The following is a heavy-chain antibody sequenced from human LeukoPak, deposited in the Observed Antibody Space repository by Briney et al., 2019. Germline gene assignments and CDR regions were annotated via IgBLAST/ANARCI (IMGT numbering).Heavy chain of an antibody. J-gene: IGHJ4*02. D-gene: IGHD1-26*01. Sequence: ASVKASCKASGYTFTSYYMHCVRPAPGQGLEWMGIINPSGGSTSYAQKFQGRVTMTRDTSTSTVYMELSSLRSEDTAVYYCTVGATMGDFDYWGQGTLVTVSS. CDR2: INPSGGST. CDR3: TVGATMGDFDY. CDR1: GYTFTSYY. V-gene: IGHV1-46*01.